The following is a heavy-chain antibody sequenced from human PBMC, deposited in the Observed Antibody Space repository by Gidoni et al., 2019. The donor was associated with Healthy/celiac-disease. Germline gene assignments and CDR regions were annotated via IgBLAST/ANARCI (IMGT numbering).Heavy chain of an antibody. CDR2: ISYDGSNK. CDR1: GFTFSSYG. CDR3: AKDSYSGYKFGDYMDV. D-gene: IGHD5-12*01. V-gene: IGHV3-30*18. Sequence: QVQLVESGGGVVQPGRSLRLSCAASGFTFSSYGMHWVRPAPGKGLEWVAVISYDGSNKYYADSVKGRFTISRDNSKNTLYLQMNSLRAEDTAVYYCAKDSYSGYKFGDYMDVGGKGTTVTVSS. J-gene: IGHJ6*03.